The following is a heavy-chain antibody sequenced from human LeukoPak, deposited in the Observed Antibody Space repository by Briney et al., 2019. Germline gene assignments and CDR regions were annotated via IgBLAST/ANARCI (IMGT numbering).Heavy chain of an antibody. J-gene: IGHJ4*02. V-gene: IGHV1-3*01. CDR2: INAGNGNT. CDR1: GYTFINFA. Sequence: ASVKVSCKASGYTFINFAINWGRQAPGQRPEWMGWINAGNGNTKYSQKFQGRLTITRDTSASTAYMELSSLRSEDTAVYYCATDDPYSGRRDYWGQGTLVTVSS. CDR3: ATDDPYSGRRDY. D-gene: IGHD1-26*01.